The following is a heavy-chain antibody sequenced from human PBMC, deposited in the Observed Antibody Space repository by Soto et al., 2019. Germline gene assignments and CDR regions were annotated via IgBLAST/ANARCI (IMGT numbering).Heavy chain of an antibody. J-gene: IGHJ4*02. D-gene: IGHD3-16*01. CDR3: ARVGSTGYAYSFAY. V-gene: IGHV1-18*01. Sequence: QVLLVQSGAEVRKPGGSVKVSCTASGYTFGTFGISWVRQAPGQGLEWMGWISPYSDNTYYAQNFAGRVTMTTDTSTSTAYVEVRGLTSDDTAVYFCARVGSTGYAYSFAYWGQGTLVTVSS. CDR2: ISPYSDNT. CDR1: GYTFGTFG.